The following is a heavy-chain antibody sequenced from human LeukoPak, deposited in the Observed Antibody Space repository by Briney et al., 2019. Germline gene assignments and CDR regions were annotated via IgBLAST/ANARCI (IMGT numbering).Heavy chain of an antibody. CDR3: AREGGVIVLDY. V-gene: IGHV3-7*01. D-gene: IGHD3-16*02. CDR2: IKQDGSEK. J-gene: IGHJ4*02. Sequence: GGSLRLSCAASGFSFSNYWMSWVRQAPGKGLEWVANIKQDGSEKYYVDSVKGRFTISRDNAKNSLYLQMNSLRAEDTAVYYCAREGGVIVLDYWGQGTLVTVSS. CDR1: GFSFSNYW.